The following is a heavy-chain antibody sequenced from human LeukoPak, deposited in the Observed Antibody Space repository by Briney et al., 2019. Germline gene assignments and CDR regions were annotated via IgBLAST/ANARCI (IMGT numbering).Heavy chain of an antibody. D-gene: IGHD1-26*01. Sequence: PSETLSLTCTVSSGSISSYYWSWIRQPAGKGLEWIGRFYTSGRIYTSGSTNYNPSLKSRVTISVDTSKNQFSLKLSSVTAADTAVYYCARSRTHYPLSLRLNGDAFDIWGQGTMVTVSS. CDR2: IYTSGST. CDR3: ARSRTHYPLSLRLNGDAFDI. J-gene: IGHJ3*02. V-gene: IGHV4-4*07. CDR1: SGSISSYY.